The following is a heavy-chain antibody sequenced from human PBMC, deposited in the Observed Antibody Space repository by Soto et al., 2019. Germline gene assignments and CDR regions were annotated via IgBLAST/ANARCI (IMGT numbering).Heavy chain of an antibody. J-gene: IGHJ2*01. CDR3: ASVGGWLHSYVSRRYWYFDL. CDR2: IYYSGST. V-gene: IGHV4-31*03. Sequence: PSETLSLTCTVSGGSISSGGYYWSWIRQHPGKGLEWIGYIYYSGSTYYNPSLKSRVTISVDTSKNQFSLKLSSVTAADTAVYYCASVGGWLHSYVSRRYWYFDLWGRGTLGTVSS. D-gene: IGHD5-12*01. CDR1: GGSISSGGYY.